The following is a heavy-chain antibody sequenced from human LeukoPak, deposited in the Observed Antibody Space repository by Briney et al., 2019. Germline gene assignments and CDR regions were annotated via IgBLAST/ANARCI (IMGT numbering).Heavy chain of an antibody. D-gene: IGHD1-26*01. Sequence: PGGSLRLSCAASGFTFSSYSMNWVRQAPGKGLECVANIKPDGTEKYYVDSVKGRFTISRDNAKNSLYLQMNSLRAEDTAVYYCASGNYFDYWGQGTLVTVSS. CDR1: GFTFSSYS. CDR2: IKPDGTEK. CDR3: ASGNYFDY. V-gene: IGHV3-7*01. J-gene: IGHJ4*02.